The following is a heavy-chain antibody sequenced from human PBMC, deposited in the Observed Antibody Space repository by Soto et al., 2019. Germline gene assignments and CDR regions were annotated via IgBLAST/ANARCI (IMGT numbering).Heavy chain of an antibody. J-gene: IGHJ4*02. D-gene: IGHD3-10*01. CDR1: GFTFSSYA. CDR3: AKSLFRGVIITAFDY. Sequence: GGSLRLSCAASGFTFSSYAMSWVRQAPGKGLEWVSDISGSGDSTYYADSVKGRFTISRDSSKNTLYLQMNSLRAEDTAVYFCAKSLFRGVIITAFDYWGQGTLVTVSS. V-gene: IGHV3-23*01. CDR2: ISGSGDST.